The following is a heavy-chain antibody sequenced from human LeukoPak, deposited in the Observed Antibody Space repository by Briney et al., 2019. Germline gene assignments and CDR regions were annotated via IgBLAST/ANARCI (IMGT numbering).Heavy chain of an antibody. CDR3: ARFRITGAIGY. V-gene: IGHV3-66*01. J-gene: IGHJ4*02. Sequence: PGRSLRLSCAVSGFTFSNYGVHWVRQAPGKGLEWVSVIFSGGTTTYGDSVKGRSTISRDNSKNTVDLQMNSLRAEDTAVYYCARFRITGAIGYWGQGTLVTVSS. CDR1: GFTFSNYG. D-gene: IGHD1-20*01. CDR2: IFSGGTT.